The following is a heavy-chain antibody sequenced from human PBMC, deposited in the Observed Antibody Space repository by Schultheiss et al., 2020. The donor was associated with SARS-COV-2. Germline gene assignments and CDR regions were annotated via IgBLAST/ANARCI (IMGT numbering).Heavy chain of an antibody. J-gene: IGHJ4*02. CDR3: ARAHYDFWSTYHTVAY. D-gene: IGHD3-3*01. V-gene: IGHV3-21*01. Sequence: GGSLRLSCAASGLTFSSYSMNWVRQAPGKGLEWVSSISSSSSYIYYADSVKGRFTISRDNSKNTLYLQMDSLRAEDTAVYYCARAHYDFWSTYHTVAYWGQGTLVTVSS. CDR1: GLTFSSYS. CDR2: ISSSSSYI.